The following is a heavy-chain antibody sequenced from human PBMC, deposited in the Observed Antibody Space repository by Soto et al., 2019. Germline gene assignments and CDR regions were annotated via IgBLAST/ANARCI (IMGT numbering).Heavy chain of an antibody. CDR3: ARGLRPRGYNFYF. CDR2: ISYDGTNR. CDR1: GFSFSNYA. J-gene: IGHJ4*02. V-gene: IGHV3-30*04. D-gene: IGHD5-12*01. Sequence: PGGSLRLSCVASGFSFSNYAIHWVRQTPGKGLEWVSVISYDGTNRFYGESVKGRFTISRDNSLKTVYLQMSSLIPEDTAIYYCARGLRPRGYNFYFWGQGVLVTVSS.